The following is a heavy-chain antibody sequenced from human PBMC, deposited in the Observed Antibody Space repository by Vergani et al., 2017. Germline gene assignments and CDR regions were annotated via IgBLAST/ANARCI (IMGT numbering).Heavy chain of an antibody. D-gene: IGHD3-10*01. CDR2: IYYSGST. Sequence: QVQLQESGPGLVKPSETLSLTCTVSGGSISSYYWSWIRQPPGKGLEWMGYIYYSGSTNYNPSLKSRFTISVVTSKNQFSLKLSSVTAADTAVYYCARGVRYYYGSGSYYDYWGQGTLVTVSS. CDR3: ARGVRYYYGSGSYYDY. CDR1: GGSISSYY. J-gene: IGHJ4*02. V-gene: IGHV4-59*01.